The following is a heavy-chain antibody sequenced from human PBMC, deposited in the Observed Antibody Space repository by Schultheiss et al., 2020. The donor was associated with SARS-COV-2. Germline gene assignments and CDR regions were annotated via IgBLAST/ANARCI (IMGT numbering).Heavy chain of an antibody. CDR2: INHSGST. V-gene: IGHV4-34*01. J-gene: IGHJ5*02. CDR3: ARVQSYDILTGYYPPSGWFDP. Sequence: SQTLSLTCAVYGGSFSGYYWSWIRQPPGKGLEWIGEINHSGSTNYNPSLKSRVTISVDTSKNQFSLKLSSVTAADTAVYYCARVQSYDILTGYYPPSGWFDPWGQGTLVTVSS. CDR1: GGSFSGYY. D-gene: IGHD3-9*01.